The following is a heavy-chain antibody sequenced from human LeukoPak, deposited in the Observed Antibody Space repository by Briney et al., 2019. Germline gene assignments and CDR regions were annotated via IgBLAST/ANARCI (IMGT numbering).Heavy chain of an antibody. D-gene: IGHD2-2*01. Sequence: GASVKVSCKASGYTFTSYGISWVRQAPGQGLEWKGWISAYNGNTNYAQKLQGRVTMTTDTSTSTAYMELRSLRSDDTAVYYCARDIVVVPAAWEYFGYWGQGTLVTVSS. CDR1: GYTFTSYG. CDR3: ARDIVVVPAAWEYFGY. V-gene: IGHV1-18*01. CDR2: ISAYNGNT. J-gene: IGHJ4*02.